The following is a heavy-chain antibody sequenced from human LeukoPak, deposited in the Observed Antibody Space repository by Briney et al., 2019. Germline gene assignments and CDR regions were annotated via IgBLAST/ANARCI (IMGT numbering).Heavy chain of an antibody. D-gene: IGHD3-10*01. Sequence: GRSLRLSCAASGFTFSSYGMHWVRQAPGKGLEWVAVISYDGSNKYYADSVKGRLTISRDNSKNTLYLQMNSLRAEDTAVYYCAKEDYGSGSFDYWGQGTLVTVSS. CDR1: GFTFSSYG. V-gene: IGHV3-30*18. CDR2: ISYDGSNK. CDR3: AKEDYGSGSFDY. J-gene: IGHJ4*02.